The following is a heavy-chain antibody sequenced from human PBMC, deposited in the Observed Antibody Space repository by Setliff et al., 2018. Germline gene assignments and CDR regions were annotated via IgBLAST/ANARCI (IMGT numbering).Heavy chain of an antibody. CDR1: GFTFSRYW. V-gene: IGHV3-11*04. Sequence: GGSLRLSCVGSGFTFSRYWMSWVRQAPGKGLEWVSYISRGGNTIYYADSVKGRFTISRDNARDSLFLQMNTLRAEDTAVYYCAREVVGAPSAFDIWGQGTMVTVSS. J-gene: IGHJ3*02. CDR2: ISRGGNTI. D-gene: IGHD1-26*01. CDR3: AREVVGAPSAFDI.